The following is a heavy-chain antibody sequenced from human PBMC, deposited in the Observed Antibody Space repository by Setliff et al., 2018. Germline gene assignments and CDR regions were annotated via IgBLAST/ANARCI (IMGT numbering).Heavy chain of an antibody. V-gene: IGHV3-21*01. CDR1: GFTFSSYS. D-gene: IGHD3-3*01. CDR2: ISSSSSYI. CDR3: ARDRPGAIFGVVTPFDY. Sequence: PVGSLRLSCAASGFTFSSYSMNWVRQAPGKGLEWVSSISSSSSYIYYADSVKGRFTISRDNAKNSLYLQMNSLRAEDTAVYYCARDRPGAIFGVVTPFDYWGQGTLVTVSS. J-gene: IGHJ4*02.